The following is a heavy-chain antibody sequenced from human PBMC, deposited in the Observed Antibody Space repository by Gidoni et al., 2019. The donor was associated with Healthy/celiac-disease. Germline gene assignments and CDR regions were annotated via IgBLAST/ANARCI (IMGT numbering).Heavy chain of an antibody. V-gene: IGHV3-33*01. J-gene: IGHJ6*02. CDR3: ARDPGIQARGGMDV. CDR1: GLPFSSHG. Sequence: GVVQPGRSLRLSCAASGLPFSSHGMHWVRQAPGKGMEWVAVIWYAGSNKYYAYSVKGRFTISRDKSKNTLYLQMNSLRAEDTAVYYCARDPGIQARGGMDVWGQGTTVTVSS. CDR2: IWYAGSNK. D-gene: IGHD5-18*01.